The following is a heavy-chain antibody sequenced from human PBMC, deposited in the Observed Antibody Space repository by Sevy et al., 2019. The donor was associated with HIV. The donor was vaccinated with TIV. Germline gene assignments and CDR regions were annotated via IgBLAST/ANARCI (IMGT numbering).Heavy chain of an antibody. CDR2: ISSSSSYI. Sequence: GSLRLSCAASGFTFSSYSMNWVRQAPGKGLEWVSSISSSSSYIYYADSVKGRFTISRDNAKNSLYLQMNSLRAEDTAVYYCARGEGVSIAEYFQHWGQGTLVTVSS. CDR1: GFTFSSYS. CDR3: ARGEGVSIAEYFQH. J-gene: IGHJ1*01. D-gene: IGHD3-10*01. V-gene: IGHV3-21*01.